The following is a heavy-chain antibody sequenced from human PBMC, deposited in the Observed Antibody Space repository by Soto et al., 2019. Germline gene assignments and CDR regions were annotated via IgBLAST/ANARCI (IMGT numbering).Heavy chain of an antibody. CDR3: ARDSEGSSWYFGY. CDR2: IWYDGSNK. D-gene: IGHD6-13*01. Sequence: GGSLRLSCAASGFTFSSYGMHWVRQAPGKGLEWVAVIWYDGSNKYYADSVKGRFTISRDNSKNTLYLQMNSLRAEDTAVYYCARDSEGSSWYFGYWGQGTLVTVSS. J-gene: IGHJ4*02. CDR1: GFTFSSYG. V-gene: IGHV3-33*01.